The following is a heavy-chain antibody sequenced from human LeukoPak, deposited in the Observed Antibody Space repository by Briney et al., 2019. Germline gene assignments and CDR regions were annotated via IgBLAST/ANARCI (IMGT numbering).Heavy chain of an antibody. CDR2: ISAYNGNT. CDR3: VRDPPVKYGDYAFDI. Sequence: ASVKVTCKATVYTFTSYAISWVRPAPCQRLDWMGCISAYNGNTNYAQKLQGRVTMTTDTSTSTAYTELRSLRSDDTAVYYCVRDPPVKYGDYAFDIWGQGTMVTVSS. CDR1: VYTFTSYA. J-gene: IGHJ3*02. D-gene: IGHD4-17*01. V-gene: IGHV1-18*01.